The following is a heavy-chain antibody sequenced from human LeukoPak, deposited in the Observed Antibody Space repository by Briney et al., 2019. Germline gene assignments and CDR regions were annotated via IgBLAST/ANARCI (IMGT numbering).Heavy chain of an antibody. Sequence: AGGSLRLSCAASGFTFISYGIHWVRQAPGKGLEWVAVISYDGSNEYYADSVKGRFTISRDNSKNTLYLQMNSLRAEDTAVYYCAKDQRPYYSSGYYNVDNWGQGTLVTVSS. CDR1: GFTFISYG. D-gene: IGHD3-22*01. CDR3: AKDQRPYYSSGYYNVDN. CDR2: ISYDGSNE. J-gene: IGHJ4*02. V-gene: IGHV3-30*18.